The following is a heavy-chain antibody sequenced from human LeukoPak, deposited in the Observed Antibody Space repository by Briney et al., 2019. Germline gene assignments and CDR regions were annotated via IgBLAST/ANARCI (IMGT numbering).Heavy chain of an antibody. CDR3: AKDKARVYNGGDAFDI. J-gene: IGHJ3*02. CDR2: IWYDGGNK. V-gene: IGHV3-33*06. D-gene: IGHD1-1*01. CDR1: GFTFSSYG. Sequence: PGGSLRLSCAASGFTFSSYGMHWVRQAPGKGLEWVAVIWYDGGNKYYADSVKGRFTISRDNSKNTLYLQMNSLRAEDTAVYYCAKDKARVYNGGDAFDIWGQGTMVTVSS.